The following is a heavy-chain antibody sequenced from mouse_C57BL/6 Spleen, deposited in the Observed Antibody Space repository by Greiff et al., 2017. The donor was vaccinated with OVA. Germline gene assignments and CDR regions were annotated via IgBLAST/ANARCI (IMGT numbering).Heavy chain of an antibody. CDR2: ISYDGSN. CDR1: GYSITSGYY. Sequence: ESGPGLVKPSQSLSLPCSVTGYSITSGYYWNWIRQFPGNKLEWMGYISYDGSNNYNPSLKNRIPITRDTSKNQFFLKLNCGTTEETATYYCARGDYGGDYWGQGTTLTVSS. CDR3: ARGDYGGDY. V-gene: IGHV3-6*01. J-gene: IGHJ2*01. D-gene: IGHD2-4*01.